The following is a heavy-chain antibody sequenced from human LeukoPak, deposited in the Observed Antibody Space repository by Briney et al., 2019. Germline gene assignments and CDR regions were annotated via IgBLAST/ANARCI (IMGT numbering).Heavy chain of an antibody. J-gene: IGHJ4*02. CDR1: GFTFSSYS. Sequence: PGGSLRLSCAASGFTFSSYSMNWVRQAPGKGLEWVSSISSSSSYIYYADSVKGRFTISRDNAKNSLYLQMNSLRAEDTAVYYCARPGETTVTTPLDYWGQGTLVTVSS. CDR3: ARPGETTVTTPLDY. CDR2: ISSSSSYI. V-gene: IGHV3-21*01. D-gene: IGHD4-17*01.